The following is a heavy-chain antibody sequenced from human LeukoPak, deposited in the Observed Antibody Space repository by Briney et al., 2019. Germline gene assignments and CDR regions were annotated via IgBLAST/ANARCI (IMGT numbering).Heavy chain of an antibody. CDR1: GDSVSGYY. CDR3: ARGLRDEERHYGYYYMDV. V-gene: IGHV4-4*09. Sequence: SETLSLTCTVSGDSVSGYYGSWVRQPPGKGLEWIGSFYTSANTNYYPSLKSRVTMSVDTSKNQFSLKLSSVTAADTAVYYCARGLRDEERHYGYYYMDVWGKGTTVTVSS. J-gene: IGHJ6*03. CDR2: FYTSANT. D-gene: IGHD3-22*01.